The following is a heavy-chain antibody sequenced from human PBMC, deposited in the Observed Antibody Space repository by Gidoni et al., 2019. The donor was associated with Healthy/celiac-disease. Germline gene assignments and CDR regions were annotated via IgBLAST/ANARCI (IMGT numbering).Heavy chain of an antibody. D-gene: IGHD3-10*01. CDR3: AKEGPRHLWFGELFLGYFQH. J-gene: IGHJ1*01. Sequence: QVQLVESGGGVVQPGRSLRLSCAASGFTFSSYGMPWVRQAPGKGLEWVAVISYDGSNKYYADSVKGRFTISRDNSKNTLYLQMNSLRAEDTAVYYCAKEGPRHLWFGELFLGYFQHWGQGTLVTVSS. CDR1: GFTFSSYG. CDR2: ISYDGSNK. V-gene: IGHV3-30*18.